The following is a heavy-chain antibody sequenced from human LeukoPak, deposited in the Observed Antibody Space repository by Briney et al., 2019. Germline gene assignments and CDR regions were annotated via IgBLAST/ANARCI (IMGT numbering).Heavy chain of an antibody. V-gene: IGHV4-34*01. D-gene: IGHD4/OR15-4a*01. CDR1: GGSFSGYY. CDR3: ARQGTMVAPEDY. Sequence: SETLSLTCAVYGGSFSGYYWSWIRQPPGKGLEWIGSIYYSGSTYYNPSLKSRVTMSVDTSKNQFSLKLSSVTAADTAVYYCARQGTMVAPEDYWGQGTLVTVSS. CDR2: IYYSGST. J-gene: IGHJ4*02.